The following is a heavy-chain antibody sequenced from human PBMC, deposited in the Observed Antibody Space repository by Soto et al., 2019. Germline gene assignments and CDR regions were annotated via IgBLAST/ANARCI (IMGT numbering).Heavy chain of an antibody. D-gene: IGHD6-6*01. CDR1: GYTLTELS. CDR3: ATGIAARHSSYYFDS. CDR2: FDPEDGET. Sequence: QVQLVQSGAEVKKPGASVKVSCKVSGYTLTELSMHWVRQAPGKGLEWMGGFDPEDGETIYAQKFQGRVTRXXDXSXXTAYMELRRLRSEEMAVYYCATGIAARHSSYYFDSWGQGTLVTVSS. V-gene: IGHV1-24*01. J-gene: IGHJ4*02.